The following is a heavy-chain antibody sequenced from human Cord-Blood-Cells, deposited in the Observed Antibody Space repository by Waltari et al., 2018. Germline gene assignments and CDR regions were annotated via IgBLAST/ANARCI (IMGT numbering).Heavy chain of an antibody. CDR1: GFTFSSYD. D-gene: IGHD4-4*01. J-gene: IGHJ2*01. Sequence: EVQLVESGGGLVQPGGSLRLSCAASGFTFSSYDMHWVSQATGKGLEWVSAIGTAGDTYYPGSVKGRFTISRENAKNSLYLQMNSLRAGDTAVYYCARRSFTVTTRWYFDLWGRGTLVTVSS. V-gene: IGHV3-13*01. CDR2: IGTAGDT. CDR3: ARRSFTVTTRWYFDL.